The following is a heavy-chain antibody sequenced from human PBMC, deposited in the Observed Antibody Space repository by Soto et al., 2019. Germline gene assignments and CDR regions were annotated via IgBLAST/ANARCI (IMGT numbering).Heavy chain of an antibody. D-gene: IGHD3-16*02. CDR2: IIPILGIA. CDR3: ASQYYDYIWGSYRHDY. CDR1: GGTFSSYT. Sequence: QVQLVQSGAEVKKPGSSVKVSCKASGGTFSSYTISWVRQAPGQGLEWMGRIIPILGIANYAQKFQGRATITADKSTSTAYMELSSLRSEDTAVYYCASQYYDYIWGSYRHDYWGQGTLVTVSS. V-gene: IGHV1-69*02. J-gene: IGHJ4*02.